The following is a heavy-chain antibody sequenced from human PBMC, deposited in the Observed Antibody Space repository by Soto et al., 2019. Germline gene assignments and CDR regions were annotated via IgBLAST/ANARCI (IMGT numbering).Heavy chain of an antibody. Sequence: QMQLVESGGGVVQPGGSLRVSCAASGFIFGAYTMHWVRQAPGKGLEWVAVISYDGNSERYTDPVKGRFIVSRDNSKSIMYLEMNSLRAEDTAVYYCARDGYSGRSDGFDIWGQGTMVTVSS. CDR2: ISYDGNSE. J-gene: IGHJ3*02. CDR1: GFIFGAYT. V-gene: IGHV3-30*14. CDR3: ARDGYSGRSDGFDI. D-gene: IGHD1-26*01.